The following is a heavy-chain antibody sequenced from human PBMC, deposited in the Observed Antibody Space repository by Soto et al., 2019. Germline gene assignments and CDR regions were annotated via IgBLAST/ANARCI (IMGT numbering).Heavy chain of an antibody. J-gene: IGHJ4*02. CDR1: GGSISSYY. D-gene: IGHD1-1*01. CDR3: ARRYGYSFDY. V-gene: IGHV4-59*08. CDR2: IYYSGST. Sequence: QVQLQESGPGLVKPSETLSLTCTVYGGSISSYYWSWIRQPPGKGLEWIGYIYYSGSTNYNPSLKSRVTISVDTSKNQFSLNLSSMTAADTAVYYCARRYGYSFDYWGQGTLVTVSS.